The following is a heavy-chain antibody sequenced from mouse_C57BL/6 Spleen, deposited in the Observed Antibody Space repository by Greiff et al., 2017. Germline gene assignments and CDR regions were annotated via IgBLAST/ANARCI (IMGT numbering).Heavy chain of an antibody. J-gene: IGHJ3*01. V-gene: IGHV1-69*01. D-gene: IGHD4-1*01. CDR3: ARLGTGLFAY. CDR1: GYTFTSYW. Sequence: QVQLQQPGAELVMPGASVKLSCKASGYTFTSYWMHWVKQRPGQGLEWIGEIDPSDSYTNYNQKFKGKSTLTVDKSSSTAYMQLSSLTSEDSAVYYCARLGTGLFAYWDQGTLVTVSA. CDR2: IDPSDSYT.